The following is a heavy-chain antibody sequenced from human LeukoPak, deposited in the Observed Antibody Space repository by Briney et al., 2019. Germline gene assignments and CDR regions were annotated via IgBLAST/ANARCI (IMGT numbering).Heavy chain of an antibody. J-gene: IGHJ4*02. CDR1: GGSFSGYY. D-gene: IGHD6-13*01. Sequence: PSETLSLTCAVYGGSFSGYYWSWIRQHPGKGLEWIGYIYYSGSTYYNPSLKSRVTISVDTSKNQFSLKLSSVTAADTAVYYCARGSHAAGMYYFDYWGQGTLVTVSS. V-gene: IGHV4-31*11. CDR2: IYYSGST. CDR3: ARGSHAAGMYYFDY.